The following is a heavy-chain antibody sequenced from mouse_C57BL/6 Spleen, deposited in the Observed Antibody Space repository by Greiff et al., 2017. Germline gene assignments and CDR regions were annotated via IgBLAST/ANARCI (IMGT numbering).Heavy chain of an antibody. CDR1: GYTFTDYY. CDR3: ASLTTVFDY. J-gene: IGHJ2*01. D-gene: IGHD1-1*01. V-gene: IGHV1-26*01. Sequence: EVQLQQSGPELVKPGASVKISCKASGYTFTDYYMNWVKQSHGKSLEWIGDINPNNGGTSYNQKFKGKATLTVDKSSSTAYMELRSLTSEDSAVYYCASLTTVFDYWGQGTTRTVSS. CDR2: INPNNGGT.